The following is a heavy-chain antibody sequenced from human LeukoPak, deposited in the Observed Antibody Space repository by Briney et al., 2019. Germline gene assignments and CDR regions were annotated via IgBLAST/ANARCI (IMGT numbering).Heavy chain of an antibody. V-gene: IGHV3-53*01. Sequence: GGSLRLSCAASGFTVSSNYMSWVRQAPGKGLEWVSVIYSGGSTYYADSVKGRFTISRDNSKNTLYLQMNSLRAEDTAVYYCARVGELSVDAFDIWGQGTMVTVSS. D-gene: IGHD3-16*02. CDR2: IYSGGST. J-gene: IGHJ3*02. CDR3: ARVGELSVDAFDI. CDR1: GFTVSSNY.